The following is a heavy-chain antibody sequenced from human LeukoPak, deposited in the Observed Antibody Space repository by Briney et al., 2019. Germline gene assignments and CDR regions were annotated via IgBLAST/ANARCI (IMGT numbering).Heavy chain of an antibody. V-gene: IGHV4-59*01. CDR3: ARAYGSGSYNFDY. CDR1: GGSTSSYY. Sequence: TASETLSLTCTVSGGSTSSYYWSWIRQPPGKGLEWIGYIYYSGSTNYNPSLKSRVTISVDTSKNQFSLRLSSVTAADTAVYYCARAYGSGSYNFDYWGQGTLVTVSS. CDR2: IYYSGST. D-gene: IGHD3-10*01. J-gene: IGHJ4*02.